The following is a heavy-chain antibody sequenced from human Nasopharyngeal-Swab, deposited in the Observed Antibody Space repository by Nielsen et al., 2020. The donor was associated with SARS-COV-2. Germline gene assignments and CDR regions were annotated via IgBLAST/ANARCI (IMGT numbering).Heavy chain of an antibody. CDR1: GFTFSSYG. D-gene: IGHD3-3*01. J-gene: IGHJ4*02. CDR3: AKEGIYDFWSGPQGPFDY. CDR2: ISYDGSNK. V-gene: IGHV3-30*18. Sequence: GEPLKISCAASGFTFSSYGMHWVRQAPGKGLEWVAVISYDGSNKYYADSVKGRFTISRDNSKNTLYLQMNSLRAEDTAVYYCAKEGIYDFWSGPQGPFDYWGQGTLVTVSS.